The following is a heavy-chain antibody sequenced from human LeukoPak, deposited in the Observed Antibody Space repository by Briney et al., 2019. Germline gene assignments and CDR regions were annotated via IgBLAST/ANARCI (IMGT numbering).Heavy chain of an antibody. CDR1: GFTFSSYS. J-gene: IGHJ4*02. D-gene: IGHD5-18*01. CDR2: ISSSSSYI. Sequence: PGGSLRLSCAASGFTFSSYSMNWVRQAPGKGLEWVSSISSSSSYIYYADSVKGRFTISRDNAKNSLYLQMNSLRAEDTAVYYCARGAVDTAMVDYWGQGTLVTVSS. CDR3: ARGAVDTAMVDY. V-gene: IGHV3-21*01.